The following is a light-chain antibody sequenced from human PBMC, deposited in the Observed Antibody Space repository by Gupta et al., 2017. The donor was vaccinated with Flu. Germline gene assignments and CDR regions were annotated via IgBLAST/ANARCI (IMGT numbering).Light chain of an antibody. J-gene: IGKJ1*01. Sequence: PPTLSVSPGERATLSFRASESVSNNLAWFQQKHGQAPRLLIFGASFRGTGVPDRFSGSGSGTEFTLTISGLHSEDFAVYYCQQYHNWPRTFGQGTRVDIQ. CDR1: ESVSNN. V-gene: IGKV3-15*01. CDR2: GAS. CDR3: QQYHNWPRT.